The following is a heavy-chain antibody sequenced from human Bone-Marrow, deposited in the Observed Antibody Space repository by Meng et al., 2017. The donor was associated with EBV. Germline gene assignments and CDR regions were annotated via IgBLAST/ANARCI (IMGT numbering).Heavy chain of an antibody. Sequence: QLQFAQYAAEVKKPGSSVKVCCKTSGGAFRNYAVSWVRQAPGQGLEWLGGFLPTLGAPNYAQKFHGRVKITADESTSTHYMVLSSLRSDDTAVYYCASESGRGYTPDYWGQGTLVTVSS. D-gene: IGHD3-10*01. CDR3: ASESGRGYTPDY. J-gene: IGHJ4*02. CDR1: GGAFRNYA. CDR2: FLPTLGAP. V-gene: IGHV1-69*01.